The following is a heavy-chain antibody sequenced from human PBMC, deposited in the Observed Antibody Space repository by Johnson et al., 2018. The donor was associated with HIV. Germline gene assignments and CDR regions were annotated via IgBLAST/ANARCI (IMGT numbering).Heavy chain of an antibody. CDR2: ISYDGSNK. D-gene: IGHD6-19*01. CDR3: AKLPVAPSYGAFDI. V-gene: IGHV3-30*18. CDR1: GFTFTSYA. J-gene: IGHJ3*02. Sequence: QVQLVESGGGVVRPGGSLRLSCAASGFTFTSYAMHWVRQAPGKGLEWVAVISYDGSNKYYADSVKGRFTISRDNSKNTLYLQMNSLRAEDTAVYYCAKLPVAPSYGAFDIWGQGTMVTVSS.